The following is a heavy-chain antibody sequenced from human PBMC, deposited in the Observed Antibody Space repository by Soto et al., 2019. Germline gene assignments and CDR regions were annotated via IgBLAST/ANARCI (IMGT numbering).Heavy chain of an antibody. D-gene: IGHD6-6*01. CDR1: GYIFTNFY. Sequence: QVQLVQPGAEVKKPGASVKFSCKASGYIFTNFYINWVRQAPGQGLEWIGIINPNGGSTNYAQNFQGRATMTRATSTSTVYMALSSLASEDTAVYYCTRGLASGDYWGQGTLITVSS. CDR3: TRGLASGDY. V-gene: IGHV1-46*03. CDR2: INPNGGST. J-gene: IGHJ4*02.